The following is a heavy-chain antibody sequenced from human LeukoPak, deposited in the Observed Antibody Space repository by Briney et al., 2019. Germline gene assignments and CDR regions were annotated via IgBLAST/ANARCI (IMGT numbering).Heavy chain of an antibody. Sequence: SETLSLTCTVSGGSISSGDYYWSWIRQPPGKGLEWIGYIYYSGSTYYNPSLKSRVTISVDTSKNQFSLKLSSVTAADTAVYYRARVSRDGYNYYYFDYWGQGTLVTVSS. CDR2: IYYSGST. CDR1: GGSISSGDYY. J-gene: IGHJ4*02. V-gene: IGHV4-30-4*01. D-gene: IGHD5-24*01. CDR3: ARVSRDGYNYYYFDY.